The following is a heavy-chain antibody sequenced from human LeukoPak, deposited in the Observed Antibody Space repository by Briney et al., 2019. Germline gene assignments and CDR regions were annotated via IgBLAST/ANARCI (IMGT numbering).Heavy chain of an antibody. CDR2: IGTAGDT. CDR1: GFTFSSYD. Sequence: GGSLRLSCAASGFTFSSYDMHWVRQATGKGVEWVSAIGTAGDTYYPGSVKGRFTISRDNAKNSLYLQMNSLRAEDTAVYYCARGVSREPLFDYWGRGTLVTVSS. CDR3: ARGVSREPLFDY. J-gene: IGHJ4*02. V-gene: IGHV3-13*01. D-gene: IGHD1-26*01.